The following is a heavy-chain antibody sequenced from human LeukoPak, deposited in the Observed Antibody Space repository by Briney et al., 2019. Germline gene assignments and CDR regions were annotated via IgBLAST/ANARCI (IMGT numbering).Heavy chain of an antibody. J-gene: IGHJ4*02. CDR3: ARESYYDSSGYYTDY. D-gene: IGHD3-22*01. CDR1: GFTFSSYA. CDR2: IYYSGST. Sequence: GSLRLSCAASGFTFSSYAMSWVRQAPGKGLEWIGYIYYSGSTNYNPSLKSRVTISVDTSKNQFSLKLSSVTAADTAVYYCARESYYDSSGYYTDYWGQGTLVTVSS. V-gene: IGHV4-59*01.